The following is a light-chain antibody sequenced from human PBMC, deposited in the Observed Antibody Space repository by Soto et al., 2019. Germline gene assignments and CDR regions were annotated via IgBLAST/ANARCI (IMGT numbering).Light chain of an antibody. CDR2: GAS. CDR1: QSGRSSY. Sequence: EIVLTQSPGTLSLSPGERATLSCRASQSGRSSYLAWYQQKPGQAPRLLIYGASSRATCIPYRFSGSGSGTAFTLTISRLEPEDFAVYYCQQYGSSPGTFGQGTKVEIK. CDR3: QQYGSSPGT. J-gene: IGKJ1*01. V-gene: IGKV3-20*01.